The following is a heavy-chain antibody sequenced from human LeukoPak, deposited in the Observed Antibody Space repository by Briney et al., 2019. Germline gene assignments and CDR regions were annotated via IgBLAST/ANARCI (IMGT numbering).Heavy chain of an antibody. Sequence: GGSLRLSCAASGFTFSSYSMNWVRQAPGKGLEYVAYINPDGSEKNCVDSVKGRFSISRDNAQNTLFLRMNSLRAEDTALYYCARHGDFCFDNWGQGTPVTVS. D-gene: IGHD4-17*01. CDR1: GFTFSSYS. CDR3: ARHGDFCFDN. J-gene: IGHJ4*02. CDR2: INPDGSEK. V-gene: IGHV3-7*03.